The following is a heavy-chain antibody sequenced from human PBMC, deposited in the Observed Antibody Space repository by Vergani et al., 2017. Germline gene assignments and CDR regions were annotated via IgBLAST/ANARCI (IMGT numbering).Heavy chain of an antibody. J-gene: IGHJ4*02. CDR2: IYPGDSDT. Sequence: EVQLVQSGAEVKTPGESLKISCKGSGYSFTSYWIGWVRQMPGKGLVWMGIIYPGDSDTRYSPSFQGQVTISADKSISTAYLQWSSLKASDTAMYYCARPGVKGYSQAGLGYWGQGTLVTVSS. CDR1: GYSFTSYW. V-gene: IGHV5-51*01. CDR3: ARPGVKGYSQAGLGY. D-gene: IGHD5-18*01.